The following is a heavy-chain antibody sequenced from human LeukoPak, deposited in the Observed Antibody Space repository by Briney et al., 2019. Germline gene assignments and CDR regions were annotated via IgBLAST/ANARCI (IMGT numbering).Heavy chain of an antibody. J-gene: IGHJ3*02. V-gene: IGHV3-74*01. Sequence: QAGGSLRLSCAASGFTLSNSWMHWVRQTPGKGLVWDSRISNDGSSLIYADSVKGRFTISRDNAKNTLYLQMNSLRAEDTAVYYCARSDNGLDIWGQETMVTVSS. D-gene: IGHD2-8*01. CDR1: GFTLSNSW. CDR3: ARSDNGLDI. CDR2: ISNDGSSL.